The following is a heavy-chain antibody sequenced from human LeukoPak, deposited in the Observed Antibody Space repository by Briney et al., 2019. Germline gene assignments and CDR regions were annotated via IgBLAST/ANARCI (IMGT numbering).Heavy chain of an antibody. CDR1: GGSISSTTYY. CDR3: ASIQSSYYYDSSGGFDI. V-gene: IGHV4-31*03. J-gene: IGHJ3*02. D-gene: IGHD3-22*01. CDR2: IYYSGST. Sequence: SETLSLTCTVSGGSISSTTYYWGWIRQHPGKGLEWIGYIYYSGSTYYNPSLKSRVTISVDTSKNQFSLKLSSVTAADTAVYYCASIQSSYYYDSSGGFDIWGQGTMVTVSS.